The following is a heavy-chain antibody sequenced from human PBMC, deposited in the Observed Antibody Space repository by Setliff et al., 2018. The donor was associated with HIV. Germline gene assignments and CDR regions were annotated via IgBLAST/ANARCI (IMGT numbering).Heavy chain of an antibody. V-gene: IGHV3-53*01. D-gene: IGHD3-10*02. CDR2: IYAGGTT. Sequence: PGESLKISCVVSGFSVTTAAMAWVRQAPGKGLDWVSVIYAGGTTKYADSVKGRFTFSRDDSKNTFFLQMNSLKTTDTGTYYCATYARTSYGLDDWGQGTEVTVSS. CDR3: ATYARTSYGLDD. J-gene: IGHJ4*02. CDR1: GFSVTTAA.